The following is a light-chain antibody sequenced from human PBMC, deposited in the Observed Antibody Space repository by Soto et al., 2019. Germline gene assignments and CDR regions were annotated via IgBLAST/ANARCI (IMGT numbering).Light chain of an antibody. CDR1: SSDVGGYNY. V-gene: IGLV2-14*01. CDR2: DVN. J-gene: IGLJ1*01. CDR3: SSYTGSSTFV. Sequence: QSALTQPASVSGSPGQSITISCTGTSSDVGGYNYVSWYQQLPGKAPKLMIYDVNNRPSGVSNRFSVSKSGNTASLTISGLQAEDEADYYCSSYTGSSTFVFGTGTKLTVL.